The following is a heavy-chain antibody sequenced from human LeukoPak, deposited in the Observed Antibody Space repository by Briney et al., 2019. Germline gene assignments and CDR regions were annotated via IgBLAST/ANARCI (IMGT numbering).Heavy chain of an antibody. CDR3: ASGGPEYFQH. CDR2: IRYDGSNK. V-gene: IGHV3-30*02. D-gene: IGHD2-15*01. CDR1: GFTFSSYG. Sequence: GGSLRLSCAASGFTFSSYGMHWVRQAPGKGLEWVAFIRYDGSNKYYADSVKGRFTISRDNSKNTLYLQMNSLRAEDTAVYYCASGGPEYFQHWGQGTLVTVSS. J-gene: IGHJ1*01.